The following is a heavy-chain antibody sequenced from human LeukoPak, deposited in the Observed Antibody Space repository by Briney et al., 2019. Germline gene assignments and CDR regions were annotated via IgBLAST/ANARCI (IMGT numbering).Heavy chain of an antibody. D-gene: IGHD3-16*02. V-gene: IGHV3-23*01. CDR2: ISGSGGST. J-gene: IGHJ4*02. CDR1: GFTFSSYA. Sequence: PGGSLRLSCAASGFTFSSYAMSWVRQAPEKGLEWVSAISGSGGSTYYADSVKGRFTISRDNSKNTLYLQMNSLRAEDTAVYYCAKGGHMITFGGVIVTPFDYWGQGTLVTVSS. CDR3: AKGGHMITFGGVIVTPFDY.